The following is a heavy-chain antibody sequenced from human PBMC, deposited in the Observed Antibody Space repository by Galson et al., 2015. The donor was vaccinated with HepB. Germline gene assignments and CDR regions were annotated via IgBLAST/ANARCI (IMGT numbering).Heavy chain of an antibody. D-gene: IGHD6-25*01. J-gene: IGHJ4*01. V-gene: IGHV5-51*01. CDR3: ARRSAAAETFDY. CDR1: GYSFSTSW. Sequence: QSGAEVKKPGESLKISCKGSGYSFSTSWIGWVRQMPGRGLEWMGIIYPGDSDTRYSPSSQGQVTISADKSVNTAYLQWSSLKASDAAVYYCARRSAAAETFDYWGHGTLVTVSS. CDR2: IYPGDSDT.